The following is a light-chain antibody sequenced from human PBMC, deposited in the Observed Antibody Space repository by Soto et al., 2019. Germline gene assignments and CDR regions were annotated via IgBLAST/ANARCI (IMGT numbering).Light chain of an antibody. V-gene: IGKV1-5*03. Sequence: DIQMTQSPSTLSASVGDRVTITCRASQTLSTWLAWYQQKPGKAPKLLIYKASTLQSGVPSSFSGSGSGTEFTLTITSLQPDDFATYYCHQYNGFPRTFGQGTKVEMK. J-gene: IGKJ2*01. CDR2: KAS. CDR1: QTLSTW. CDR3: HQYNGFPRT.